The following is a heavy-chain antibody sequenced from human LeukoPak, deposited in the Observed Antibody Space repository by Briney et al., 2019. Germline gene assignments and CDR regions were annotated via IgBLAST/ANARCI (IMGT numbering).Heavy chain of an antibody. CDR3: AKHLYYYDSSGYFY. Sequence: PGGSLRLSCTASGFPFSSYAMHWVRQAPGKGLEWVAVISYDGKNKYYADSVKGRFTISRDNSKNTLYLQMNSLRAEDTAVYYCAKHLYYYDSSGYFYWGQGTLVTVSS. CDR1: GFPFSSYA. D-gene: IGHD3-22*01. J-gene: IGHJ4*02. CDR2: ISYDGKNK. V-gene: IGHV3-30-3*02.